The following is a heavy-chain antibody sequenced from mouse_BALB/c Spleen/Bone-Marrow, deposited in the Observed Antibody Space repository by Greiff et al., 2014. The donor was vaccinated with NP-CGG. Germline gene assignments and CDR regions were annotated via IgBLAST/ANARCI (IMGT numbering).Heavy chain of an antibody. V-gene: IGHV5-17*02. J-gene: IGHJ2*01. D-gene: IGHD2-14*01. CDR3: ARSLYYRYDFFDY. Sequence: VQLKESGGGLVQPGGSRKLSCAASGFTFSSLGMHWVRQAPEKRLKWVAYISSGSSTIYYADTVKGRFTISRDNPKNTLFLQMTSLRSEDTAMYYCARSLYYRYDFFDYWGQGTTLTVSS. CDR2: ISSGSSTI. CDR1: GFTFSSLG.